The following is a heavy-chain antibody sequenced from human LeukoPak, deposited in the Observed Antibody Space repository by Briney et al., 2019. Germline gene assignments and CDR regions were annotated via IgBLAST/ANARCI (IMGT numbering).Heavy chain of an antibody. CDR2: ISSSGSTI. V-gene: IGHV3-48*03. Sequence: PGGSLRLSCAASGFTFSSYEMNWVRQAPGKGLEWVSYISSSGSTIYYADSVKGRFTISRDNAKNSLYLQMNSLRAEDAAVYYCARAIIWNRRYYYYGMDVWGQGTTVTVSS. CDR3: ARAIIWNRRYYYYGMDV. CDR1: GFTFSSYE. J-gene: IGHJ6*02. D-gene: IGHD1-1*01.